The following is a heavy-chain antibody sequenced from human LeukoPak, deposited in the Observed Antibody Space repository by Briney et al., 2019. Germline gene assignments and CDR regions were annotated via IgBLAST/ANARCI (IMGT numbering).Heavy chain of an antibody. D-gene: IGHD3-10*01. CDR3: ARGSGHLRGDY. CDR2: INHSGST. J-gene: IGHJ4*02. Sequence: SETLSLTCAVYGGSFSGYYWSWIRQPPGKGLEWIGEINHSGSTNYNPSLKSRVTISVDTSKNQFSLKLSSVTAADTAVYYCARGSGHLRGDYWGQGTLVTVSS. CDR1: GGSFSGYY. V-gene: IGHV4-34*01.